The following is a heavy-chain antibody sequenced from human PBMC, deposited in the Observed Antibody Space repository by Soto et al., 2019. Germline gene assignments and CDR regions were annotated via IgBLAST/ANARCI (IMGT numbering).Heavy chain of an antibody. CDR2: ISGRSAVP. CDR3: AKGGPFTGGFDP. J-gene: IGHJ5*02. V-gene: IGHV3-23*01. D-gene: IGHD3-16*01. Sequence: EGQLLESGGDLVQPGGSLRLSCAGSGLTLRSYAMSWIRQTPEKGLEWVSTISGRSAVPSYADSVNGRFTVSRDNSKNTLYLQMNSLRPDDTAIYYCAKGGPFTGGFDPWGQGALVTVSS. CDR1: GLTLRSYA.